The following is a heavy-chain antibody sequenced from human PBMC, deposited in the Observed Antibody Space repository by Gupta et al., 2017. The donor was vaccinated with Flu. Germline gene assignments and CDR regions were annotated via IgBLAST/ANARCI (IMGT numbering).Heavy chain of an antibody. CDR2: INPDGSST. V-gene: IGHV3-74*03. CDR1: GFTFSGSY. D-gene: IGHD4-17*01. J-gene: IGHJ4*02. CDR3: ATVTTFC. Sequence: EVQLVESGGGLVQPGGSLRLSCAASGFTFSGSYLQWVRQAPGKGLVWVSRINPDGSSTTYADSVKGRFTISRDNAKNTLYLQMNSLGAYDTAVYYCATVTTFCWGQGTLGTVSS.